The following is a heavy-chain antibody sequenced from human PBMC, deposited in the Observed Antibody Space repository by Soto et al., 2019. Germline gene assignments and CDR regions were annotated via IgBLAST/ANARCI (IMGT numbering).Heavy chain of an antibody. CDR1: GGSLNSYY. Sequence: PSETLSLTCTVSGGSLNSYYWSWIRQPPGRGLEYIGYVYFSGSTHYNPSHQSRVTISIDMSNNRFSLKLSSVTATDTAVYYCATYDVLTGNDAFNIWGQGTMVTVSS. CDR2: VYFSGST. D-gene: IGHD3-9*01. CDR3: ATYDVLTGNDAFNI. J-gene: IGHJ3*02. V-gene: IGHV4-59*08.